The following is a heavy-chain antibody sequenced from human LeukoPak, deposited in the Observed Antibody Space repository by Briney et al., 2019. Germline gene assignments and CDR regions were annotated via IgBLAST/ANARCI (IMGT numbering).Heavy chain of an antibody. D-gene: IGHD5-12*01. CDR1: GFTVSDNS. CDR3: AKQSGYSGYDSGIDY. J-gene: IGHJ4*02. CDR2: FYSGGTT. Sequence: GGSLRLSCAASGFTVSDNSMSWVRQAPGKGLEWVSVFYSGGTTYYADSLRGRFTISRDNSKNTLYLQMNSLRAEDTAVYYCAKQSGYSGYDSGIDYWGQGTLVTVSS. V-gene: IGHV3-66*04.